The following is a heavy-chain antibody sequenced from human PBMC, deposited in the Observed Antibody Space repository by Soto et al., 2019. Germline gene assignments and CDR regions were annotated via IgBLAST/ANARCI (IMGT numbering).Heavy chain of an antibody. CDR2: IKSKTDGGTT. V-gene: IGHV3-15*01. D-gene: IGHD2-2*01. Sequence: EVQLVESGGGLVKPGGSLRLSCAASGFTFSNAWMSWVRQAPGKGLEWVGRIKSKTDGGTTDYAAPVKGRFTISRDDSKNTLYLQMNSPKTEDKAVYYCTTDHRYGSSTSCYGPYYYGMDVW. CDR3: TTDHRYGSSTSCYGPYYYGMDV. J-gene: IGHJ6*01. CDR1: GFTFSNAW.